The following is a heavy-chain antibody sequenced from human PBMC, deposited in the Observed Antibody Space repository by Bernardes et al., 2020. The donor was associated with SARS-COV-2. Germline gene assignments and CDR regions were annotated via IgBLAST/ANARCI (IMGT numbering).Heavy chain of an antibody. J-gene: IGHJ2*01. D-gene: IGHD4-17*01. Sequence: GGSLRLSCAASGFAFSRYDMHWGRQPTGKGLEWVSAIDTTGDTYYPDSVKGRFTISRENGKNSLYLQMNSLRAGDTAVYYCARVRSYGTVTTKWYFDLWGRGTLVTVSS. CDR1: GFAFSRYD. CDR3: ARVRSYGTVTTKWYFDL. CDR2: IDTTGDT. V-gene: IGHV3-13*04.